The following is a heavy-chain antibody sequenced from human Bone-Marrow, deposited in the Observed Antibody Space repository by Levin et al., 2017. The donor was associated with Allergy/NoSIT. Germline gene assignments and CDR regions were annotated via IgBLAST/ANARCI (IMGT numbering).Heavy chain of an antibody. CDR3: ARDPSRMIVVVTPDY. V-gene: IGHV3-30-3*01. Sequence: GGSLRLSCAASGFTFSSYAMHWVRQAPGKGLEWVAVISYDGSNKYYADSVKGRFTISRDNSKNTLYLQMNSLRAEDTAVYYCARDPSRMIVVVTPDYWGQGTLVTVSS. CDR2: ISYDGSNK. J-gene: IGHJ4*02. D-gene: IGHD3-22*01. CDR1: GFTFSSYA.